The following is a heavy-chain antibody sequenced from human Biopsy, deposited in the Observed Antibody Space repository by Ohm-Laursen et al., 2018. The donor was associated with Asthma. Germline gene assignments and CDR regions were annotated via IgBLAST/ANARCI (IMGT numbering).Heavy chain of an antibody. CDR1: GFAVSRDH. Sequence: GSLRLSCTASGFAVSRDHMFWVRQAPGKGLEWVSVIYSGGTSHTADSVRGRFTISIDYSKNTLYLQMPILIAEDTAVYYCARGDSSNWSHYYFDYWGQGTLVTVSS. V-gene: IGHV3-53*01. CDR2: IYSGGTS. D-gene: IGHD3-22*01. CDR3: ARGDSSNWSHYYFDY. J-gene: IGHJ4*02.